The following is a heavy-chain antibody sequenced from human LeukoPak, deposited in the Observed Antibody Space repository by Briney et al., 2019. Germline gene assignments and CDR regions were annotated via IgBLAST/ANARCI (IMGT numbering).Heavy chain of an antibody. D-gene: IGHD3-16*01. CDR1: GFTFSGHW. V-gene: IGHV3-7*01. CDR3: AKDRGRGIMITFGGAIPDY. J-gene: IGHJ4*02. Sequence: GGSLRLSCAASGFTFSGHWLTWVRQAPGKGLEWVAIIKEDGSEKYYVDSVKGRFTISRDNAKNSLYLQMNSLRAEDTAVYYCAKDRGRGIMITFGGAIPDYWGQGTLVTVSS. CDR2: IKEDGSEK.